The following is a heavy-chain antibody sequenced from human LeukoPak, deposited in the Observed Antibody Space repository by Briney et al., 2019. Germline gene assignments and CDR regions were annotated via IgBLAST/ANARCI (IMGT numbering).Heavy chain of an antibody. V-gene: IGHV3-23*01. J-gene: IGHJ4*02. D-gene: IGHD1-26*01. CDR1: GFTFSSYA. Sequence: GGSLRLSCAASGFTFSSYAMNWVRQAPGKGLEWVSAISGSGSSTYYAVSVKGRFTISRDNSKNTLYLQMNSLRAEDTAVYYCARGGSYWTDFDYWGQGTLVTVSS. CDR2: ISGSGSST. CDR3: ARGGSYWTDFDY.